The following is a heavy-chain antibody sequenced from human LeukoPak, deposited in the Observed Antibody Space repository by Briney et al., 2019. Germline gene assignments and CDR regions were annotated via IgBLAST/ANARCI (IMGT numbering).Heavy chain of an antibody. Sequence: GESLRISGKCSGYSFPSYWISWVRQMPGKGLEGMGRFDPSDSYTNYSPSFQGHVTISADKSISTAYLQWSSLKASDTAMYYCATEYCSGGSCYSMDYWGQGTLVTVSS. V-gene: IGHV5-10-1*01. J-gene: IGHJ4*02. CDR2: FDPSDSYT. CDR3: ATEYCSGGSCYSMDY. D-gene: IGHD2-15*01. CDR1: GYSFPSYW.